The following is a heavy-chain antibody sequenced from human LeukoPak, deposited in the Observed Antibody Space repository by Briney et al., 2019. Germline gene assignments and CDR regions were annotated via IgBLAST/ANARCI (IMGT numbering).Heavy chain of an antibody. V-gene: IGHV3-23*01. CDR2: ISGSGGST. J-gene: IGHJ4*02. D-gene: IGHD6-13*01. Sequence: GGSLRLSCAASGFTFSSYAMSWVRQAPGKGLEWVSAISGSGGSTYYADSVKGRFTISRDNSKNTLYLQMNSLRAEDTAVYYCATTSIYSSSWYSNYWGQGTLVTVSS. CDR1: GFTFSSYA. CDR3: ATTSIYSSSWYSNY.